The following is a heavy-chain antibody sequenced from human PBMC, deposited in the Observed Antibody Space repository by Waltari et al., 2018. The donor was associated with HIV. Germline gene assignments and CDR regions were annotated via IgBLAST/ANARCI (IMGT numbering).Heavy chain of an antibody. CDR1: GFTFSSYG. CDR2: IWYDGSNK. Sequence: QVQLVESGGGVVQPGRSLRLSCAASGFTFSSYGMHWVRQAPGKGLEWVAVIWYDGSNKYYADSVKGRFTISRDNSKNTLYLQMNSLRAEDTAVYYCARDLGNLRPSYYYYGMDVWGQGTTVTVSS. D-gene: IGHD1-1*01. CDR3: ARDLGNLRPSYYYYGMDV. J-gene: IGHJ6*02. V-gene: IGHV3-33*01.